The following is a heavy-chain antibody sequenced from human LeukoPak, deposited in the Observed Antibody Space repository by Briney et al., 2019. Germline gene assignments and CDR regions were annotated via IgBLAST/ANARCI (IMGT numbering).Heavy chain of an antibody. Sequence: SETLSLTCAVSGGSMSSSNGWSWVRQPPGKGLEWIGEIYHSGSTNYNPSLKSRVTISVDKSKNQSSLKLSSVTAADTAVYYCAVGGDYGGFDYWGQGNLVTVSS. J-gene: IGHJ4*02. CDR1: GGSMSSSNG. CDR2: IYHSGST. CDR3: AVGGDYGGFDY. V-gene: IGHV4-4*02. D-gene: IGHD4-17*01.